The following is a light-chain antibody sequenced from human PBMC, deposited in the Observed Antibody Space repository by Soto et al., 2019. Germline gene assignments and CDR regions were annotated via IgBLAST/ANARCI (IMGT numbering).Light chain of an antibody. V-gene: IGKV1-5*01. CDR1: QSISSW. Sequence: DIQVTQSPSTLSASVGDRVTISCRASQSISSWLAWYQQKPGKAPKLLIYAAFTLQSGVPSRFSGSGSGTEFTLTISSLQPDDFATYYCQHYNSYSEAFGQGTKVDI. J-gene: IGKJ1*01. CDR3: QHYNSYSEA. CDR2: AAF.